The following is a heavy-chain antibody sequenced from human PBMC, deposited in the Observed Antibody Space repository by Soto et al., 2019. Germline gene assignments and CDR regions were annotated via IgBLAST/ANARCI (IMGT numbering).Heavy chain of an antibody. D-gene: IGHD5-12*01. CDR3: ARAWEPDGWLQFGPYYYYYGMDV. CDR1: GGTFSSYT. Sequence: QVQLVQSGAEVKKPGSSVKVSCKASGGTFSSYTISWVRQAPGQGLEWMGRIIPILGIANYAQKFQGRATITADKSTSTAYMELSSLRSEDTAVYYCARAWEPDGWLQFGPYYYYYGMDVWGQGTTVTVSS. CDR2: IIPILGIA. V-gene: IGHV1-69*02. J-gene: IGHJ6*02.